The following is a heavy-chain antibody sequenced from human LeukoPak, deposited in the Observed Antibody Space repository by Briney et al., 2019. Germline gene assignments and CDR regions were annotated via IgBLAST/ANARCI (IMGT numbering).Heavy chain of an antibody. CDR2: IKQDGSEK. D-gene: IGHD6-13*01. J-gene: IGHJ4*02. CDR1: GFTFSSYW. CDR3: VRVSSSWYPIRGSYDY. Sequence: GGSLRLSCAASGFTFSSYWMSWVRQAPGKGLEWVANIKQDGSEKYYVDSMKGRFIISRDNAENSLYLQMNSLRAEDTAVYYCVRVSSSWYPIRGSYDYWGQGTLVTVSS. V-gene: IGHV3-7*01.